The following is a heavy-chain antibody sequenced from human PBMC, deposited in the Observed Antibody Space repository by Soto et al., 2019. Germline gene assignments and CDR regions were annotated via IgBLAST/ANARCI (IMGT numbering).Heavy chain of an antibody. CDR2: IIPLFGTA. CDR1: GGTFSSYA. Sequence: SVKVSCKASGGTFSSYAITWVRQAPGQGLEWMGGIIPLFGTAKYAQRFQGRVTITADESTSTAYMELSSLRFEDTAVYYCARVHLTSSWAYTWFDPWGQGTGVTVSS. CDR3: ARVHLTSSWAYTWFDP. J-gene: IGHJ5*02. D-gene: IGHD6-13*01. V-gene: IGHV1-69*13.